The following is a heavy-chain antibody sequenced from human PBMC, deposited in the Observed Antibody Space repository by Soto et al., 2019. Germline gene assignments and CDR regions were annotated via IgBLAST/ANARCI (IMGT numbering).Heavy chain of an antibody. Sequence: GGSLRLSCAASGFTFSSYGMHWVRQAPGKGLEWVAVIWYDGSNKYYADSVKGRFTISRDNAKNTLYLQMNSLRAEDTAVYYCARYCAGNYVIFTGCHRGYGMDVWGQGTTVTVSS. CDR3: ARYCAGNYVIFTGCHRGYGMDV. V-gene: IGHV3-33*01. D-gene: IGHD3-9*01. J-gene: IGHJ6*02. CDR2: IWYDGSNK. CDR1: GFTFSSYG.